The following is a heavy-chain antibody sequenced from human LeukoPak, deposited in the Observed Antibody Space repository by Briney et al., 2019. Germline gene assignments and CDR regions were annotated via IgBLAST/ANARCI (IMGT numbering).Heavy chain of an antibody. CDR3: AREGYSGDLPSGYYYYGMDV. D-gene: IGHD5-12*01. V-gene: IGHV1-2*02. CDR1: GYTFTGYY. J-gene: IGHJ6*02. CDR2: INPNSGGI. Sequence: ASVKVSCKASGYTFTGYYMHWVRQAPGQGLEWMGWINPNSGGINYAQKFLGRVTMTRDTSISTAYMELSRLRSDDTAVYYCAREGYSGDLPSGYYYYGMDVWGQGTTVTVSS.